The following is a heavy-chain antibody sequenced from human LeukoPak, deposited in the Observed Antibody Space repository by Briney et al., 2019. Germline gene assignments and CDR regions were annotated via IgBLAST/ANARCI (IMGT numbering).Heavy chain of an antibody. CDR1: GGSISSSSYY. Sequence: SETLSLTCTVSGGSISSSSYYWGWIRQPPGKGLEWIGYIYYSGSTNYNPSLKSRVTISVDTSKNQFSLKLNSVTAADTAVYYCARGTIFFDYWGQGTLVTVSS. D-gene: IGHD3-9*01. J-gene: IGHJ4*02. CDR3: ARGTIFFDY. CDR2: IYYSGST. V-gene: IGHV4-61*05.